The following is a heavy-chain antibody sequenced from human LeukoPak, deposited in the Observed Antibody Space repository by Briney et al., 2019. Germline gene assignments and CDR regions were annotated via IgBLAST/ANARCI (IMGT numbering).Heavy chain of an antibody. D-gene: IGHD3-9*01. CDR2: INPHSGGT. V-gene: IGHV1-2*06. CDR1: GYTFTGYY. CDR3: ARESLPYDILTGFGPGYDY. J-gene: IGHJ4*02. Sequence: ASVKVSCKASGYTFTGYYMPWVRQAPGQGLEWMRRINPHSGGTNYSQKLQGRLTLTRDTYISTAYMELSRLRSDDTAVYYCARESLPYDILTGFGPGYDYWGQGTLVTVSS.